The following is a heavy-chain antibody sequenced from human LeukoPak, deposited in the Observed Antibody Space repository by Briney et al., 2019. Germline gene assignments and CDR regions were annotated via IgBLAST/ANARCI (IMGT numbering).Heavy chain of an antibody. V-gene: IGHV3-15*01. CDR3: TTEPRGSGWWALDY. Sequence: PGGSLRLSCAASGFTFSNAWMSWVRQAPGKGLEWVGSIKSKTDGGTTDYAAPVKVRFTISRDDSKNTLYLQMNSLKSEDTAVYYCTTEPRGSGWWALDYWGQGTLVTVSS. D-gene: IGHD6-19*01. J-gene: IGHJ4*02. CDR1: GFTFSNAW. CDR2: IKSKTDGGTT.